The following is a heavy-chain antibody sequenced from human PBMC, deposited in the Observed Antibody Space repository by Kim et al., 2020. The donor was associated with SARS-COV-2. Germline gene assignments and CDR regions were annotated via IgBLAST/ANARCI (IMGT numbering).Heavy chain of an antibody. CDR3: ARVLRFLEWLLFPARDYYGMDV. Sequence: GGSLRLSCAASGFTFSSYSMNWVRQAPGKGLEWVSSISSSSSYIYYADSVKGRFTISRDNAKNSLYLQMNSLRAEDTAVYYCARVLRFLEWLLFPARDYYGMDVWGQGTTVTVSS. V-gene: IGHV3-21*01. CDR1: GFTFSSYS. J-gene: IGHJ6*02. D-gene: IGHD3-3*01. CDR2: ISSSSSYI.